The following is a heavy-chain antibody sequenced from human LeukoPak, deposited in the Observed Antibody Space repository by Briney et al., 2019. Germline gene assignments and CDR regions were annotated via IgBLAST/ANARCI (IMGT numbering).Heavy chain of an antibody. CDR1: GFTFSSSA. CDR3: ARGATYYDFWSGLKVSDY. V-gene: IGHV3-21*01. CDR2: INNVGSHI. Sequence: GGSLRLSCAASGFTFSSSAMNWVRQAPGKGLEWVSSINNVGSHIYYADSVKGRFTISRDDTKNSLYLQMNSLRAEDTAMYYCARGATYYDFWSGLKVSDYWGQGTLVTVSS. J-gene: IGHJ4*02. D-gene: IGHD3-3*01.